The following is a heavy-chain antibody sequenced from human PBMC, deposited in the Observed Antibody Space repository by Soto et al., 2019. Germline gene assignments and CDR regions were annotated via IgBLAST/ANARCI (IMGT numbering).Heavy chain of an antibody. J-gene: IGHJ6*02. D-gene: IGHD3-16*01. Sequence: QVQLQESGPGLLRPSQTLSLTCTVSGDSITSDDYYWTWIRQPPGKGLEWLGHIYYTGSTSYNPSLESRGSRSSGASKDQFSLRLRSVTAADTAVYYCAGASVQIMNSCRDMDVWGHGTSIIVSS. CDR3: AGASVQIMNSCRDMDV. V-gene: IGHV4-30-4*01. CDR2: IYYTGST. CDR1: GDSITSDDYY.